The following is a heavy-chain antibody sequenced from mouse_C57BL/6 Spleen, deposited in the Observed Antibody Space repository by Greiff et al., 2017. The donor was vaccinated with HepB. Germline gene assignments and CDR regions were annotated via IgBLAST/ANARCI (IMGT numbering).Heavy chain of an antibody. CDR2: INPGSGGT. CDR1: GYAFTNYL. J-gene: IGHJ3*01. V-gene: IGHV1-54*01. Sequence: QVQLQQSGAELVRPGTSVKVSCKASGYAFTNYLIEWVKQRPGQGLEWIGVINPGSGGTNYNEKFKGKATLTADKSSSTAYMQLSSLTAEDSAVYVCARGEGSSSAWFAYWGQGTLVTVSA. D-gene: IGHD1-1*01. CDR3: ARGEGSSSAWFAY.